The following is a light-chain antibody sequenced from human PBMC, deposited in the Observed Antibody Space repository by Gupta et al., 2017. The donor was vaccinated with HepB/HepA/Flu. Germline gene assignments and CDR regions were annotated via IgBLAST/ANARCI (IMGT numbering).Light chain of an antibody. CDR2: DAS. CDR1: QAINKF. J-gene: IGKJ3*01. Sequence: DIQLTQSPSSLSASVGDRVTITCRTSQAINKFVNWYQQKPGKAPNLLISDASTLQSGVPSRFSGSGSGTNFTLTISSMQTGDDATYNCQESYSTPITFGPGSKVDLQ. CDR3: QESYSTPIT. V-gene: IGKV1-39*01.